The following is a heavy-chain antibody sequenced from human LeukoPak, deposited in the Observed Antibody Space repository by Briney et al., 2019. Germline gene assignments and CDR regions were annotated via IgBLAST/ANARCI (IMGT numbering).Heavy chain of an antibody. D-gene: IGHD2-8*02. Sequence: ASVKVSCKASGYTFTSYGISWVRQAPGQGLEWMGWISAYNGNTNYAQKLQGRVTMTTDTSTSTACMELRSLRSDDTAVYYCARDSQIPVGNWFDPWGQGTLVTVSS. J-gene: IGHJ5*02. CDR1: GYTFTSYG. CDR2: ISAYNGNT. CDR3: ARDSQIPVGNWFDP. V-gene: IGHV1-18*01.